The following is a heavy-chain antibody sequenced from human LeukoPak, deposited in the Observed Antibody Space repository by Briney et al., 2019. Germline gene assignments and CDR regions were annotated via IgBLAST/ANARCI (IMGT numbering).Heavy chain of an antibody. D-gene: IGHD2-8*01. J-gene: IGHJ6*02. CDR3: ARDGIVLMVYATHVGMDV. CDR2: IIPILGIA. CDR1: GYTFIDYY. V-gene: IGHV1-69*04. Sequence: SLKVSCKSSGYTFIDYYLHWVRQAPGQGLEWMGRIIPILGIANYAQKFQGRVTITADKSTSTAYMELSSLRSEDTAVYYCARDGIVLMVYATHVGMDVWGQGITVTVSS.